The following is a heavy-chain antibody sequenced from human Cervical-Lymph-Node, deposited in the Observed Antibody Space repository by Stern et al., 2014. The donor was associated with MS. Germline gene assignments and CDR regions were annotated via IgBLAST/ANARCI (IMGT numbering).Heavy chain of an antibody. V-gene: IGHV1-2*02. CDR2: ISTDTGGA. CDR1: GYCFTAYC. D-gene: IGHD1-26*01. CDR3: ARDRGSHSDY. Sequence: VQLEQSGAGVKKPAASVKVSCTASGYCFTAYCIHWVRQAHGPGLEGMGWISTDTGGANYAQRFQGRVTMTRDTSISTTYMELSRLRSDGTAVYYCARDRGSHSDYWGQGTLVTVSS. J-gene: IGHJ4*02.